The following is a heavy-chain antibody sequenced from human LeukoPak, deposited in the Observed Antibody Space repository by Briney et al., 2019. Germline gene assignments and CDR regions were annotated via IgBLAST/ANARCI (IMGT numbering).Heavy chain of an antibody. Sequence: GGSLRLSCAPSGFTVSSNYMSWVRQAPGKGLEWVSVIYSGGSTYYADSVKGRFTISRHNSKNTLYLQMNSLRAEDTAVYYCASSEKTNSEYYDSSGYYLRHWGQGTLVTVSS. V-gene: IGHV3-53*04. CDR3: ASSEKTNSEYYDSSGYYLRH. CDR1: GFTVSSNY. D-gene: IGHD3-22*01. CDR2: IYSGGST. J-gene: IGHJ4*02.